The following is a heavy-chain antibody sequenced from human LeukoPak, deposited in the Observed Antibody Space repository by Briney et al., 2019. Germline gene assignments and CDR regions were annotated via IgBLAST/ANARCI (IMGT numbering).Heavy chain of an antibody. V-gene: IGHV3-21*06. J-gene: IGHJ5*02. Sequence: GGSLRLSCVSSGFSFSDYAMNWVRQAPGKGPEWVSSISWSSSYIYYADSVKGRFTISRDNAKNSLYLQMNNLRAEDAAVYYCVRSFPYCGGDCQDAGPWGRGTLVTVSS. CDR1: GFSFSDYA. CDR3: VRSFPYCGGDCQDAGP. D-gene: IGHD2-21*02. CDR2: ISWSSSYI.